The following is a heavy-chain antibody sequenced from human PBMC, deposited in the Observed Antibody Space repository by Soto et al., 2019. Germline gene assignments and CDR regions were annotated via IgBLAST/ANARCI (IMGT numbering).Heavy chain of an antibody. CDR2: ISASGGST. CDR3: AKYRNAYYYYAMDV. D-gene: IGHD1-1*01. CDR1: GFTFSSYA. J-gene: IGHJ6*02. Sequence: HPGGSLRLSCAASGFTFSSYAMSWVRRAPGKGLEWVSAISASGGSTYYADSVKGRFTISRDNSKNTLYLQLNSLRAEDTAVYYCAKYRNAYYYYAMDVWGQGTTVTVSS. V-gene: IGHV3-23*01.